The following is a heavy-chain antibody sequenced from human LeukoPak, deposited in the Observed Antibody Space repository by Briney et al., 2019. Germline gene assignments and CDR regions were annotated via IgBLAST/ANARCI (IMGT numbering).Heavy chain of an antibody. Sequence: ASVKVSCKVSGYTLTELSMHWVRQAPGKGLEWMGGFDPEDGETIYAQKFQGRVTMTEDTSTDTAYMELSSLRSEDTAVYYCARDEWSIVATMNTYYYYYMDVWGKGTTVTISS. CDR1: GYTLTELS. CDR3: ARDEWSIVATMNTYYYYYMDV. V-gene: IGHV1-24*01. J-gene: IGHJ6*03. D-gene: IGHD5-12*01. CDR2: FDPEDGET.